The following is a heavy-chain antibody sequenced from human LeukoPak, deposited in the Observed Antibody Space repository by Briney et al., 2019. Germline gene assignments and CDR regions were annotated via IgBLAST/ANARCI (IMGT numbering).Heavy chain of an antibody. J-gene: IGHJ4*02. CDR2: IYHSGST. Sequence: PSQTLSLTCTVSGGSISSGGYYWSWIRQPPGKGLEWIGYIYHSGSTYYNPSLKSRVTISVDRSKNQFSLKLSSVTAADTAVYYCESSDGAETLDYWGQGTLVTVSS. D-gene: IGHD1-26*01. V-gene: IGHV4-30-2*01. CDR1: GGSISSGGYY. CDR3: ESSDGAETLDY.